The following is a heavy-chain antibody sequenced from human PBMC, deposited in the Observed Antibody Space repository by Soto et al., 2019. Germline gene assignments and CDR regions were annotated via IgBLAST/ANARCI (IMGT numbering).Heavy chain of an antibody. CDR2: LYYNGTT. V-gene: IGHV4-31*03. CDR3: AGMPYTSGLRFDP. Sequence: PSETLSLTCSVSGVYISSSSYHWTWIRQHPGKGLEWIGFLYYNGTTYYSPSLKSRIVISADTSNNQFSLILSSVTAADTAVYFCAGMPYTSGLRFDPWGPGTLVTVPQ. D-gene: IGHD6-25*01. J-gene: IGHJ5*02. CDR1: GVYISSSSYH.